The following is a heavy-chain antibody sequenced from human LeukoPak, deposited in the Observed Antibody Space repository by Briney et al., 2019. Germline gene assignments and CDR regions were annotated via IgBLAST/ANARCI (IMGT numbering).Heavy chain of an antibody. CDR2: IIPIFGTA. CDR3: ARCYDLWSGYYRWLDP. J-gene: IGHJ5*02. Sequence: SVKVSCKASGGTFSSYAISWVRQAPGQGLEWMGGIIPIFGTANYAQKFQGRVTITADESTSTAYMELSSLRSEDTAVYYCARCYDLWSGYYRWLDPWGQGTLVTVSS. D-gene: IGHD3-3*01. V-gene: IGHV1-69*13. CDR1: GGTFSSYA.